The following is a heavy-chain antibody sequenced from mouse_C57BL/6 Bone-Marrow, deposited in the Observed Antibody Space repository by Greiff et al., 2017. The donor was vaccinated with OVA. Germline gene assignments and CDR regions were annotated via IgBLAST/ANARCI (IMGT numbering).Heavy chain of an antibody. D-gene: IGHD1-1*01. CDR2: IYPGDGDT. CDR3: ARASLLRSFDY. Sequence: VQLQQSGAELVKPGASVKISCKASGYAFSSYWMNWVKQRPGKGLEWIGQIYPGDGDTNYNGKFKGKATLTADKSSSTAYMQLSSLTSEDSAVYFCARASLLRSFDYWGQGTTLTVSS. CDR1: GYAFSSYW. J-gene: IGHJ2*01. V-gene: IGHV1-80*01.